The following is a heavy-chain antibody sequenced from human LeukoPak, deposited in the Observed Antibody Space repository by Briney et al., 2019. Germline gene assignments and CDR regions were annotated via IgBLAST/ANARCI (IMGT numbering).Heavy chain of an antibody. CDR3: ILTTVTTSIEY. CDR2: IHNDVTT. Sequence: GGSLRLSCEASGLTVRNNYMYWVRQAPGKGLEWVSVIHNDVTTHYADSVRGRFTVSSDTSKNTVFLQMNSLRAEDTAVYYCILTTVTTSIEYWGPGTLVTVSP. J-gene: IGHJ4*02. D-gene: IGHD4-17*01. V-gene: IGHV3-53*01. CDR1: GLTVRNNY.